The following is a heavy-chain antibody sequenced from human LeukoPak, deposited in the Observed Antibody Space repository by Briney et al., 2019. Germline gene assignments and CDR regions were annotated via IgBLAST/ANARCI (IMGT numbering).Heavy chain of an antibody. D-gene: IGHD1-26*01. CDR1: GYTFTSYD. J-gene: IGHJ6*03. Sequence: ASVKVSCKASGYTFTSYDINWVRQATGQGLEWMGWMNPNSGNTGYAQKFQGRVTITRNTSISTAYMELSSLRAEDTAVYYCAKAGGSYYGGYYYYMDVWGKGTTVTISS. CDR3: AKAGGSYYGGYYYYMDV. CDR2: MNPNSGNT. V-gene: IGHV1-8*03.